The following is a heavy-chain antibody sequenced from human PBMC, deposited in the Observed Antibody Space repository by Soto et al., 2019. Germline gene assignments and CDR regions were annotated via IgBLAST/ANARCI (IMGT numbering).Heavy chain of an antibody. J-gene: IGHJ4*02. CDR3: AKGYRSTLGASFFDS. CDR2: ISGGGGSK. V-gene: IGHV3-23*01. D-gene: IGHD3-16*02. CDR1: GFTFSNYA. Sequence: EVQLLESGGNLVQPGGSLRLSCAVSGFTFSNYAMNWVRQAPGKGLEWVSTISGGGGSKNYADSVKGRFTVSRDTSQNTLYLQLNSLRADDTAVYYCAKGYRSTLGASFFDSWGQGTLVTVSS.